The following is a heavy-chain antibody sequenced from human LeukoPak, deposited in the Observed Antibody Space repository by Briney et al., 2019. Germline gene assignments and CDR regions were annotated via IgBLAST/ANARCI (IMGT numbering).Heavy chain of an antibody. CDR1: GFTFTSSA. V-gene: IGHV1-58*02. CDR3: ARLGNPDLATMIVVVIGDY. Sequence: ASVKVSCKASGFTFTSSAMQWVRQARGQRLEWIGWIVVGSGNTNYAQKFQERVTITRDMSTSTAYMELSSLRSEDTAVYYCARLGNPDLATMIVVVIGDYWGQGTLVTVSS. D-gene: IGHD3-22*01. J-gene: IGHJ4*02. CDR2: IVVGSGNT.